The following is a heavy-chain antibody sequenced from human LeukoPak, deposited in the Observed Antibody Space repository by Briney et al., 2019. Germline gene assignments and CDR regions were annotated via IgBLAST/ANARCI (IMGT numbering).Heavy chain of an antibody. CDR1: GFTFDDYA. CDR2: ISGDGGST. V-gene: IGHV3-43*02. D-gene: IGHD2-2*01. CDR3: AKAYCSSTSCYLVYGY. J-gene: IGHJ4*02. Sequence: GGSLRLSCAASGFTFDDYAMHWVCQAPGKGLEWVSLISGDGGSTYYADSVKGLFTISRDNSKNSLYLQMNSLRTEDTALYYCAKAYCSSTSCYLVYGYWGQGTLVTVSS.